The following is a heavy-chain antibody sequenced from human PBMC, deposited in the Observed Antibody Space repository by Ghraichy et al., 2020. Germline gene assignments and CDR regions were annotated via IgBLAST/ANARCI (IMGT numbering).Heavy chain of an antibody. J-gene: IGHJ4*02. Sequence: LNISCTVSGGSISSGGYYWSWIRQHPGKGLEWIGYIYYSGSTYYNPSLKSRVTISVDTSKNQFSLKLSSVTAADTAVYYCARDHDSYGYVGHFDYWGQGTLVTVSS. CDR3: ARDHDSYGYVGHFDY. D-gene: IGHD5-18*01. CDR1: GGSISSGGYY. V-gene: IGHV4-31*03. CDR2: IYYSGST.